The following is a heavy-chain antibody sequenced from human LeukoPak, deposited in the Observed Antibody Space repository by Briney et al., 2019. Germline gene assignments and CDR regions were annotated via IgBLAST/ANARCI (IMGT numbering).Heavy chain of an antibody. CDR2: LDSSGST. CDR1: GGSISSRSDY. CDR3: SRSHDYGGLYFYYYMDV. Sequence: SETLSLTCTVSGGSISSRSDYWGWIRQTPGKGLEWIGNLDSSGSTYYNPSLKSRVTISVGTSKNQFSLNLRSLTAAATAIYFCSRSHDYGGLYFYYYMDVWGKGTTVTVSS. V-gene: IGHV4-39*01. D-gene: IGHD4-23*01. J-gene: IGHJ6*03.